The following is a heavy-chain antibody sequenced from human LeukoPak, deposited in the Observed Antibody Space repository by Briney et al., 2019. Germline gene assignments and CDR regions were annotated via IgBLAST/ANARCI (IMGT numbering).Heavy chain of an antibody. V-gene: IGHV3-11*06. CDR2: ITSSSSYI. J-gene: IGHJ4*02. Sequence: GGSLRLSCAASGFTFSDYYMSWIRQAPGKGLEWVSSITSSSSYIYYADSVKGRFTISRDNAKNSLYLQMDSLRAEDTAVYYCGRDGDEWDLNSWGQGTLVTVSS. CDR1: GFTFSDYY. D-gene: IGHD1-26*01. CDR3: GRDGDEWDLNS.